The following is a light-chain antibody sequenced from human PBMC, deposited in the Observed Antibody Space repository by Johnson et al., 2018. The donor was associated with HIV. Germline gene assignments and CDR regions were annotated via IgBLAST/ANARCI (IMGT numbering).Light chain of an antibody. CDR1: SSNIGNNY. CDR3: GTWDSSLSAGFYV. V-gene: IGLV1-51*02. CDR2: ENN. Sequence: QSVLTQPPSVSAAPGQKVTISCSGSSSNIGNNYVSWYQQLPGTAPKLLIYENNKRPSGSPDRFSGSKSGTSATLGITGLQTGDEADYYCGTWDSSLSAGFYVFGTGTKVTVL. J-gene: IGLJ1*01.